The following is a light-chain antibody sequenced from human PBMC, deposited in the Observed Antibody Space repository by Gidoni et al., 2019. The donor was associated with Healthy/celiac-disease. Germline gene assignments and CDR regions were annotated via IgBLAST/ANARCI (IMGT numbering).Light chain of an antibody. CDR3: QQYYTTPLT. J-gene: IGKJ3*01. CDR1: QSLLYIPNNKNY. Sequence: DIVMTQSPDSLAVSLGERATINCKSSQSLLYIPNNKNYLTWYQQKTGQPPKLLIYWASTRESGVPDRFSGSGSGSDFTLTIISLQAEDVAVYYCQQYYTTPLTFGPGTKVDVK. V-gene: IGKV4-1*01. CDR2: WAS.